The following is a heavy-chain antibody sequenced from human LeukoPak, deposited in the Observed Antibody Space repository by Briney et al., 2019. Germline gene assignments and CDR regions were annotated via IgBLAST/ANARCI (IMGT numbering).Heavy chain of an antibody. D-gene: IGHD4-17*01. V-gene: IGHV3-23*01. CDR1: GFTFNNYA. J-gene: IGHJ1*01. CDR3: GRDPNGNYVGAFEFQR. CDR2: ISGAST. Sequence: GGSLRLSCAASGFTFNNYALTWVRQAPGRGREWGSSISGASTYYAESVKGRFSISRDNYKNTVYLQMSSLRAEDTAVYYCGRDPNGNYVGAFEFQRWGQGTLVTVSS.